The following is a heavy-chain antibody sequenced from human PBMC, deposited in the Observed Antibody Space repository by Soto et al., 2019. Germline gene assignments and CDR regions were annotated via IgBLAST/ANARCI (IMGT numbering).Heavy chain of an antibody. D-gene: IGHD1-26*01. V-gene: IGHV1-3*01. CDR1: GNTFSSYT. CDR3: ARDDSGYSGSHYIDYFNF. Sequence: ASVKVSCKASGNTFSSYTINWVRQAPGQSLEWMGWIKGGNGNTNYSQRFQGRLTFTRDKSTGTTYMELSSLTSEDTAIYYCARDDSGYSGSHYIDYFNFWGQGTLVTVSS. J-gene: IGHJ4*02. CDR2: IKGGNGNT.